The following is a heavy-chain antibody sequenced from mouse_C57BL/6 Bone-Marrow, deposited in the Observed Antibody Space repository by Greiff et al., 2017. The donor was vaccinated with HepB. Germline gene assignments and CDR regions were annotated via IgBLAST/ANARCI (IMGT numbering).Heavy chain of an antibody. D-gene: IGHD1-1*01. CDR1: GYSNTSGYD. Sequence: EVQLQQSGPGMVKPSQSLSLSCTVTGYSNTSGYDWHWNRHFPGNKLELMGYISYSGSTNYNPTLKSRISITHDTSKNHFFLKLNSVTTEDTATYYCARASTVVAGSYFDYWGQGTTLTVSS. V-gene: IGHV3-1*01. CDR3: ARASTVVAGSYFDY. CDR2: ISYSGST. J-gene: IGHJ2*01.